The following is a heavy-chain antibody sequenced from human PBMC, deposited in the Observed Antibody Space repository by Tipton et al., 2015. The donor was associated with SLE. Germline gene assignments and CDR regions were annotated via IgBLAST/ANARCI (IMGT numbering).Heavy chain of an antibody. CDR3: ARVRAVAGTIFDAFDI. CDR2: IYTSGST. D-gene: IGHD6-19*01. V-gene: IGHV4-61*09. CDR1: GGSISSGSYY. Sequence: LRLSCTVSGGSISSGSYYWSWIRQPAGKGLEWIGHIYTSGSTNYNPSLKSRVTISVDTSKNQFSLKLSSVTAADTAVYYCARVRAVAGTIFDAFDIWGQGPMVTVSS. J-gene: IGHJ3*02.